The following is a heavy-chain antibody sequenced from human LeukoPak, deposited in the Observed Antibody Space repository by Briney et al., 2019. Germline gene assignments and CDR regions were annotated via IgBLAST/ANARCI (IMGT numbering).Heavy chain of an antibody. CDR2: ISSSGGST. J-gene: IGHJ4*02. V-gene: IGHV3-23*01. CDR3: AKDEYYYGSGSPHFDY. D-gene: IGHD3-10*01. CDR1: GFTFSSDA. Sequence: GGSLRLSCAASGFTFSSDAMRWVRQAPGKGLEWVSAISSSGGSTYYADSVRGRFIISRDSSKNTLYLQMNSLRAEDTAVYFCAKDEYYYGSGSPHFDYWGQGTLVTVSS.